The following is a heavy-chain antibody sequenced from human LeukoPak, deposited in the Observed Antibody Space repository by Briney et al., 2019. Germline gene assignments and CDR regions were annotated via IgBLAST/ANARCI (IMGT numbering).Heavy chain of an antibody. CDR1: GFTFSSYG. Sequence: PGGTLRLSCAASGFTFSSYGMRWVRQAPGKGLQWVSVIYRGGTTDYADSVKGRFTISRDNSKNTLYLQMNSLRAEDTAVYYCARDQYYYGSGSYIDYWGQGTLVTVSS. CDR3: ARDQYYYGSGSYIDY. J-gene: IGHJ4*02. V-gene: IGHV3-53*01. CDR2: IYRGGTT. D-gene: IGHD3-10*01.